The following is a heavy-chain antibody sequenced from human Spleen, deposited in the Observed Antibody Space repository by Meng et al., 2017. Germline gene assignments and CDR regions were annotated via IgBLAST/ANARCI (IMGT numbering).Heavy chain of an antibody. V-gene: IGHV4-39*07. Sequence: SETLSLTCTVSGGSISSSSYYWGWIRQPPGKGLEWIGRFFTSGSTNNNPSLKSRVTMSADTSKNQFSLKLSSVTAADTAVYYCASEGLLWFGEPSYWYYGMDVWGQGTTVTVSS. CDR2: FFTSGST. D-gene: IGHD3-10*01. J-gene: IGHJ6*02. CDR3: ASEGLLWFGEPSYWYYGMDV. CDR1: GGSISSSSYY.